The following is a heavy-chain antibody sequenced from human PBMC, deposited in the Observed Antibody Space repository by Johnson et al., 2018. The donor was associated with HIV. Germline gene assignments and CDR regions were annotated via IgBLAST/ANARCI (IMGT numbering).Heavy chain of an antibody. CDR3: AKETRDSRSAFDV. D-gene: IGHD4-11*01. CDR2: IRYDGSNK. V-gene: IGHV3-30*02. Sequence: VQLVESGGGVVQPGGSLRLSCAASGFTFSSYGMHWVRQAPGKGLEWVAFIRYDGSNKYYADSVKGRFTISRDTSKKSVFLQMNNLRPEDTAVYYCAKETRDSRSAFDVWGQGTLVTVSS. CDR1: GFTFSSYG. J-gene: IGHJ3*01.